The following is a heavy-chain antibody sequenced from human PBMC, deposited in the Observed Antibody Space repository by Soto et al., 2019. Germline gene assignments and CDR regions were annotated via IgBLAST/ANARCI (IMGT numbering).Heavy chain of an antibody. J-gene: IGHJ6*02. Sequence: ASVKVSCKASGYTFTSYAMHWVRQAPGQRLEWMGWINAGNGNTKYSQKFQGRVTITRDTSASTAYMELSSLRSEDTAVYYCARGGPYCSSTSCYRDYYYYGMDVWGQGTTVTVSS. V-gene: IGHV1-3*01. CDR2: INAGNGNT. CDR1: GYTFTSYA. D-gene: IGHD2-2*01. CDR3: ARGGPYCSSTSCYRDYYYYGMDV.